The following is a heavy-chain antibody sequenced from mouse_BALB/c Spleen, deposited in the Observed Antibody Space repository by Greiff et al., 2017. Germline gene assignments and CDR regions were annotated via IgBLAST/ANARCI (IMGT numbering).Heavy chain of an antibody. CDR2: IYPGDGDT. V-gene: IGHV1-82*01. CDR3: ARVNWDPPIYAMDY. CDR1: GYAFSSSW. J-gene: IGHJ4*01. D-gene: IGHD4-1*01. Sequence: QVQLQQSGPELVKPGASVKISCKASGYAFSSSWMNWVKQRPGQGLEWIGRIYPGDGDTNYNGKFKGKATLTADKSSSTAYMQLSSLTSVDSAVFFCARVNWDPPIYAMDYWGQGTSVTVSS.